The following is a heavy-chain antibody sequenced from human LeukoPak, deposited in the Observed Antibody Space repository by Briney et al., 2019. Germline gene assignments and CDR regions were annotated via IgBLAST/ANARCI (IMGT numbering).Heavy chain of an antibody. CDR2: IDSNGGST. J-gene: IGHJ6*03. CDR1: GFTFRSYA. Sequence: GGSLRLSCAASGFTFRSYAMYWVRQAPGKGLEYVSAIDSNGGSTYYAQSVKGRFTISRDNSKNTLYLQMGSLRAEDMAVYYCARDGGFYYYYYYMDVWGKGTTVTVSS. V-gene: IGHV3-64*01. CDR3: ARDGGFYYYYYYMDV. D-gene: IGHD3-16*01.